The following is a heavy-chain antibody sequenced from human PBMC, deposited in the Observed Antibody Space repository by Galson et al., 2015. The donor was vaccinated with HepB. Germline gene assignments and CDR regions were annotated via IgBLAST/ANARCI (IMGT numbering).Heavy chain of an antibody. Sequence: SVKVSCKASGGTFSNYPITWVRQAPGQGLEWMGAITPIFGTANYAQKFQGRVTISADQSTSTVYMELSSLRSEDTAVYYCARGEFANYYDSSGIMLYWGQGTLVTVSS. J-gene: IGHJ4*02. CDR3: ARGEFANYYDSSGIMLY. CDR1: GGTFSNYP. CDR2: ITPIFGTA. D-gene: IGHD3-22*01. V-gene: IGHV1-69*13.